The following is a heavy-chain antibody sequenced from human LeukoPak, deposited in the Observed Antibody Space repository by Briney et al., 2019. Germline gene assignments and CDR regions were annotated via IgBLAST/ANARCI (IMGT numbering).Heavy chain of an antibody. V-gene: IGHV1-2*02. CDR3: ATGFEIHYGDSPSWFDP. CDR2: SNPNSGGT. D-gene: IGHD4-17*01. CDR1: GYTFTGYY. Sequence: ASVKVSCKASGYTFTGYYMHWVRQAPGQGLEWMGWSNPNSGGTNYAQKFQGRVTMTRDTSISTAYMELSRLRSDDTAVYYCATGFEIHYGDSPSWFDPWGQGTLVTVSS. J-gene: IGHJ5*02.